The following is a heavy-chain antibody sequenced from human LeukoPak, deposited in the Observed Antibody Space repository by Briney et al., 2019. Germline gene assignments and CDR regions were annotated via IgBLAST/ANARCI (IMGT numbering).Heavy chain of an antibody. D-gene: IGHD5-18*01. V-gene: IGHV3-23*01. CDR1: GFTFSGYA. CDR3: AKVRDLDTVLGRFDN. Sequence: GGSLRLSCAASGFTFSGYAMSWVRQAPGKGLEWVSVISGNGGKTYYADSVKGRFTISRDNSKNTLYLQMNSLRAEDTAVYYCAKVRDLDTVLGRFDNWGQGTLVTVSS. CDR2: ISGNGGKT. J-gene: IGHJ5*02.